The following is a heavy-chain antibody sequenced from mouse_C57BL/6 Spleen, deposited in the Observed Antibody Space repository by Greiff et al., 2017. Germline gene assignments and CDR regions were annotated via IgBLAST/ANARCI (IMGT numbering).Heavy chain of an antibody. Sequence: EVKLVESGGGLVKPGGSLKLSCAASGFTFSDYGMHWVRQAPEKGLEWVAYISSGSSTIYYADTVKGRFTISRDNATNTLFMQMTSLRSEDTAMYYWARPVYYDSYYAMDDWGQGTSVTVSS. CDR2: ISSGSSTI. D-gene: IGHD2-4*01. V-gene: IGHV5-17*01. J-gene: IGHJ4*01. CDR1: GFTFSDYG. CDR3: ARPVYYDSYYAMDD.